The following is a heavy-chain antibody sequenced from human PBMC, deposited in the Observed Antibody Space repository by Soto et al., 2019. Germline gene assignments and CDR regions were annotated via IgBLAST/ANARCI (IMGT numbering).Heavy chain of an antibody. D-gene: IGHD3-3*01. CDR2: ISYDGSNK. Sequence: GGPLRLSCAASGFTFSSYGMHWVRQAPGKGLEWVAVISYDGSNKYYADPVKGRFTISRDNSKNTLYLQMNSLRAEDTAVYYCAKGSYYDFWSGYNGDYFDYWGQGTLVTVSS. CDR1: GFTFSSYG. J-gene: IGHJ4*02. V-gene: IGHV3-30*18. CDR3: AKGSYYDFWSGYNGDYFDY.